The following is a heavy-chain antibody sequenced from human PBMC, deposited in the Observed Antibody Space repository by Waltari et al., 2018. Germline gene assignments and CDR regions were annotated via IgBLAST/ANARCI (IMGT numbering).Heavy chain of an antibody. V-gene: IGHV3-74*01. J-gene: IGHJ4*02. D-gene: IGHD6-13*01. CDR1: GFTISNYW. Sequence: EVQLVESGGGLVQPGGSLRLSCAASGFTISNYWMHWVRQGPGKRLVCGSQINSDGSRTTYADSVKGRFTISRDNAKNKLYLQMNSLRAEDTAVYYCVRYTSSWDWGQGTLVTVSS. CDR2: INSDGSRT. CDR3: VRYTSSWD.